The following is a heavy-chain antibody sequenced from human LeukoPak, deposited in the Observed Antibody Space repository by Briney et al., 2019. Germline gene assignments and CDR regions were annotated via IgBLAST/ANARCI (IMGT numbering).Heavy chain of an antibody. CDR3: GYDSSGWGNFDY. D-gene: IGHD3-22*01. Sequence: SVKVSCKASGGTFSSYAISWVRQAPGQGLEWMGGIIPIFGTANYAQKFQGRVTITTDESTSTAYMELSSLRSEDTAVYYCGYDSSGWGNFDYWGQGTLVNVSS. CDR1: GGTFSSYA. CDR2: IIPIFGTA. J-gene: IGHJ4*02. V-gene: IGHV1-69*05.